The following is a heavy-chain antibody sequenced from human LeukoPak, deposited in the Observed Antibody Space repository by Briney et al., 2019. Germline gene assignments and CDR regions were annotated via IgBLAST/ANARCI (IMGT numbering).Heavy chain of an antibody. CDR1: GFTFSSYS. J-gene: IGHJ6*04. CDR2: ISSSSSYI. V-gene: IGHV3-21*01. D-gene: IGHD2-2*01. CDR3: ARDFYCSSTSCPDYGMDV. Sequence: GGSLRLSCAASGFTFSSYSMNWVRQAPGKGLEWVSSISSSSSYIYYADSVKGRFTISRDNAKDSLYLQMNSLRAEDTAVYYCARDFYCSSTSCPDYGMDVWGKGTTVTVSS.